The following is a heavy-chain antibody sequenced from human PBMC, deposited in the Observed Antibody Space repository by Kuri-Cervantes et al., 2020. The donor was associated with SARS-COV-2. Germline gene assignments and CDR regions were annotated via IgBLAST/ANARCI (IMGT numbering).Heavy chain of an antibody. CDR3: AKAMGSSWTTAFHP. J-gene: IGHJ5*02. Sequence: ETLSLTCRVSGGYMSNYWSWIQQPPGKGLEWIGYIYYIGSTKYNPSLNSRVTMSVEASKFQISLKLSSVTAADTAVYYCAKAMGSSWTTAFHPWGQGTLVTVSS. D-gene: IGHD6-13*01. CDR2: IYYIGST. V-gene: IGHV4-59*08. CDR1: GGYMSNY.